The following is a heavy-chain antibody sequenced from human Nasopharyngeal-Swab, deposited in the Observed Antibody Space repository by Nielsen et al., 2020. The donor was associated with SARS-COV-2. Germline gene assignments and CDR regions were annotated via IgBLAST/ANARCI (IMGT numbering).Heavy chain of an antibody. D-gene: IGHD6-6*01. CDR1: GFTFSNYW. CDR2: INQDESVK. V-gene: IGHV3-7*01. Sequence: GGSLRLSCAASGFTFSNYWMHWFRQAPGKGLEWVANINQDESVKYYVDSVKGRFTVSRDNAKDSLYLQMNSLRIEDTAVYFCARIGYSSSSTDYWGQGTLVTVSS. CDR3: ARIGYSSSSTDY. J-gene: IGHJ4*02.